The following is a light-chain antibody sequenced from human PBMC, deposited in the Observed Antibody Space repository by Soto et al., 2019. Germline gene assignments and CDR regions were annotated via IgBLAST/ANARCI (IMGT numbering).Light chain of an antibody. CDR2: GAS. Sequence: EIVMTQSPATLSVSPGERATLSCRASQSVSSNLAWYQQKPGQAPRLLIYGASTRATGIPARFSGSGSGTEFTLTISSLQSEDFAVYYCQQYNNWPPVYVTFGQGTKVEIK. J-gene: IGKJ1*01. CDR3: QQYNNWPPVYVT. CDR1: QSVSSN. V-gene: IGKV3-15*01.